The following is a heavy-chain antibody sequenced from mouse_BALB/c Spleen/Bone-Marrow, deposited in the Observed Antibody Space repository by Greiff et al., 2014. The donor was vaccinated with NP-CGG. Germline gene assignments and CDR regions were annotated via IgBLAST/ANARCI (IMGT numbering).Heavy chain of an antibody. CDR2: INPSSGYT. D-gene: IGHD3-1*01. V-gene: IGHV1-4*01. Sequence: VKLQESGAELVRPGALAKMSCKASAYTFTDYTVHWVKQRPGQGLEWIGYINPSSGYTNYNQIFKDKATLTADKSSSTAYMQLSSLTSEDSAVYYCARRGTFRATSYAMDYWGQGNSVTVSS. CDR1: AYTFTDYT. J-gene: IGHJ4*01. CDR3: ARRGTFRATSYAMDY.